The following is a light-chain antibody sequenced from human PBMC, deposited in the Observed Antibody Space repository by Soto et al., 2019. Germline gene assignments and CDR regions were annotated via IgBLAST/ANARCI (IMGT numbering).Light chain of an antibody. J-gene: IGKJ1*01. Sequence: EIVLTKSTATLSVSPGERATLSCRASQSVSSNLAWYQQKPGQAPRLLIYGASTRATGIPARLSGSGSGTEFTLTISSLQSEDFAVYYCQQYNNWPPWTFGQGTKVDI. CDR3: QQYNNWPPWT. CDR2: GAS. CDR1: QSVSSN. V-gene: IGKV3D-15*01.